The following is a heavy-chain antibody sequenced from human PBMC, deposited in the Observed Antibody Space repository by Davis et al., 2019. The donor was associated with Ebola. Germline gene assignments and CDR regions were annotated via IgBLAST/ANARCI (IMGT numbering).Heavy chain of an antibody. V-gene: IGHV3-7*01. Sequence: GESLKISCAASGLIFNNYWMSWIRQAPGKGPEWVAIIKEDGGEKYYVDSVKGRFTISRDHAKSSLFLQMNSLRVEDTAVYYCFVNPLWGQGTLVTVSS. CDR1: GLIFNNYW. CDR3: FVNPL. J-gene: IGHJ1*01. CDR2: IKEDGGEK. D-gene: IGHD6-6*01.